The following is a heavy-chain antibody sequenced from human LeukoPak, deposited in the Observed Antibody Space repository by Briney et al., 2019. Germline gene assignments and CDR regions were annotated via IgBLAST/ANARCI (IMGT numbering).Heavy chain of an antibody. D-gene: IGHD4-11*01. V-gene: IGHV3-30-3*01. CDR1: GFTFSSYA. CDR3: ARDQGVTTVTTNEFDY. CDR2: ISYDGSNK. J-gene: IGHJ4*02. Sequence: GGSLRLSCAASGFTFSSYAMHWVRQAPGKGLEWVAVISYDGSNKYYADSVKGRFTISRDNSKNTLYLQMNSLRAEDTAVYYCARDQGVTTVTTNEFDYWGQGTLVTVSS.